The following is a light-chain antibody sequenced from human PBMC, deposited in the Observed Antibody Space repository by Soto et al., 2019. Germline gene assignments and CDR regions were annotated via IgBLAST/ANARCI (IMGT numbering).Light chain of an antibody. J-gene: IGLJ1*01. CDR1: SSDVGSFNY. CDR2: EVT. V-gene: IGLV2-14*01. Sequence: QSALTQPASVSGSPGQPITISCTATSSDVGSFNYVSWYQHHPGKAPKLMIYEVTSRPSGVSNRFSGSKSGNTASLTISGLQAEDEADYYCVSYATSTTLYVFGSGTKVTVL. CDR3: VSYATSTTLYV.